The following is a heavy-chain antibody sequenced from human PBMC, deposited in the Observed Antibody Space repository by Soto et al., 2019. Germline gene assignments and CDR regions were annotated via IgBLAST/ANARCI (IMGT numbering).Heavy chain of an antibody. CDR1: DDSINSDKYY. CDR2: IYYRGNA. J-gene: IGHJ4*02. Sequence: QLQLQESGPGLVKPSETLSLTCSVSDDSINSDKYYWGWIRQPPGKGLEWIGSIYYRGNAYYNPSLQTRLTMSEAKSKMPSSLKLNSFNATDSAVYSRARLEGRATISYSFAFWGRGALFTVSS. V-gene: IGHV4-39*01. D-gene: IGHD3-16*02. CDR3: ARLEGRATISYSFAF.